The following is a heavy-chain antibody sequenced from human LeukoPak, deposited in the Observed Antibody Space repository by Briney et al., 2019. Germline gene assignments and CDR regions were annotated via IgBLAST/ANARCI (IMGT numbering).Heavy chain of an antibody. D-gene: IGHD1-26*01. CDR3: ARVPRIVGATRGAFDI. V-gene: IGHV1-3*01. CDR1: GYTFTSYA. CDR2: INAGNGNT. Sequence: ASVKVSCKASGYTFTSYAMHWVRQAPGQRLEWMGWINAGNGNTKYSQKFQGRVTITRDTSASTAYMELSSLRSEDTAVYYCARVPRIVGATRGAFDIWGQGTMVTVSS. J-gene: IGHJ3*02.